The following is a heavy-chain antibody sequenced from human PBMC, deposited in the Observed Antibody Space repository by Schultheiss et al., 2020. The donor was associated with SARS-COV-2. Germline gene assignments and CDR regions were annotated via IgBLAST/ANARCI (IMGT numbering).Heavy chain of an antibody. D-gene: IGHD2-2*01. CDR2: ISYDGSNK. V-gene: IGHV3-30*04. J-gene: IGHJ6*03. CDR1: GFTFSSYA. CDR3: ARDALYCSSTSCPFFYYYMDV. Sequence: GESLKISCAASGFTFSSYAMHWVRQAPGKGLEWVAVISYDGSNKYYADSVKGRFTISRDNSKNTLYLQMNSLRAEDTAVYYCARDALYCSSTSCPFFYYYMDVWGKGTTVTVSS.